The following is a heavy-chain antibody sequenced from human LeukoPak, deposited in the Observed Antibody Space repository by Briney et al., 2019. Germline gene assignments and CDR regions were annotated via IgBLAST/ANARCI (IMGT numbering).Heavy chain of an antibody. J-gene: IGHJ6*03. Sequence: ASVKVSCKASGYTFTSYYMHWVRQAPGQGLEWMGRINPNSGGTNYAQKFQGRVTMTRDTTISTAYMELSRLRSDDTAVYYCAREAKPPYYYGSGSRYYYYMDVWGKGTTVTVSS. CDR1: GYTFTSYY. D-gene: IGHD3-10*01. V-gene: IGHV1-2*06. CDR3: AREAKPPYYYGSGSRYYYYMDV. CDR2: INPNSGGT.